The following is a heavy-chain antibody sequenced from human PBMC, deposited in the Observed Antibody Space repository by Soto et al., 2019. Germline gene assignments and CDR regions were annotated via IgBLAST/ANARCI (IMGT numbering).Heavy chain of an antibody. J-gene: IGHJ2*01. CDR1: GFPFSCCA. CDR3: AKNRGSGSSSNWSFDV. D-gene: IGHD1-26*01. Sequence: EVQLLESGGGLVQPGGSLRLSCAASGFPFSCCAMSWVRQAPGKGLEWVSTIHGGGDSTHYTDSVKGRFTISRDNSRNTLSLQMNSLRAEDTAIYYCAKNRGSGSSSNWSFDVWGRGTLVTVSS. CDR2: IHGGGDST. V-gene: IGHV3-23*01.